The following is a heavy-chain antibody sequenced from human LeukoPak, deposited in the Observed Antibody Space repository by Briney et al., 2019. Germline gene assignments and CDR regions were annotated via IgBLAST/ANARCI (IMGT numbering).Heavy chain of an antibody. CDR2: ISSSSSYI. J-gene: IGHJ4*02. CDR3: ARDGYYYDSSGYFDY. V-gene: IGHV3-21*01. D-gene: IGHD3-22*01. Sequence: GGSLRFSCAASGFTFSSYSMNWVRQAPGKGLEWVSSISSSSSYIYYADSVKGRFTISRDNAKNSLYLQMNSLRAEDTAVYYCARDGYYYDSSGYFDYWGQGTLVTVSS. CDR1: GFTFSSYS.